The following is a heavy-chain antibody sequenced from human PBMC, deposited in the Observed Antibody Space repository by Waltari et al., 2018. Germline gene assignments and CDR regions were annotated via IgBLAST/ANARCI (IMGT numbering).Heavy chain of an antibody. CDR3: ARDLLVRGFRDYYYYGMDV. Sequence: EVQLVESGGGLVQPGGSLRLSCAASGFTLRDPEMAWVRRAPGKGREGVGRTRNKANSYTTEYAASVKGRFTISRDDSKNSLYLQMNSLKTEDTAVYYCARDLLVRGFRDYYYYGMDVWGQGTTVTVSS. CDR1: GFTLRDPE. CDR2: TRNKANSYTT. J-gene: IGHJ6*02. V-gene: IGHV3-72*01. D-gene: IGHD3-10*01.